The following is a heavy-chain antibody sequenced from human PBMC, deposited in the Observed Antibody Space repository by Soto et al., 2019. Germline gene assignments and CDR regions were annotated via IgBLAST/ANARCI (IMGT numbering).Heavy chain of an antibody. J-gene: IGHJ5*02. CDR1: GFTFNTAW. D-gene: IGHD2-15*01. V-gene: IGHV3-15*01. Sequence: EVQLVQSGGGLVKPGESLRLSCATSGFTFNTAWMSWVRQAPGKGLEWVGRIKSKNAGGAADYAAFVKGGFTISRDDSRNTVYLQMNRLQTEDTAVYDCATEWYYCLHSWGQGSLVTVSS. CDR3: ATEWYYCLHS. CDR2: IKSKNAGGAA.